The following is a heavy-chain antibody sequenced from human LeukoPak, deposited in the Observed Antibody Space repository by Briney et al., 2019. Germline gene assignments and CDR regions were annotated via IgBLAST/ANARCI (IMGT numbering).Heavy chain of an antibody. CDR3: ASPRIYGMDV. CDR1: GGTFSSYA. CDR2: IIPIFGTA. J-gene: IGHJ6*02. Sequence: SVKVSCKASGGTFSSYAISWVRQAPGQGLEWMGGIIPIFGTANYAQKFQGRVTMTRNTSISTAYMELSSLRSEDTAVYYCASPRIYGMDVWGQGTTVTVSS. V-gene: IGHV1-69*05.